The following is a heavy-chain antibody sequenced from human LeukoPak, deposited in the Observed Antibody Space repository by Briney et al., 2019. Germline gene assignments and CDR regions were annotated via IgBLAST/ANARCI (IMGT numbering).Heavy chain of an antibody. D-gene: IGHD1-1*01. CDR2: IYYSGST. J-gene: IGHJ6*02. V-gene: IGHV4-39*01. Sequence: SETLSLTCTVSGGSISSSSYYWGWIRQPPGKGLECIGNIYYSGSTYYNPSLKSRVTISVDTSKNQFSLKLSSVTAADTAVYYCARLERRFGYGMDVWGQGTTVTVSS. CDR1: GGSISSSSYY. CDR3: ARLERRFGYGMDV.